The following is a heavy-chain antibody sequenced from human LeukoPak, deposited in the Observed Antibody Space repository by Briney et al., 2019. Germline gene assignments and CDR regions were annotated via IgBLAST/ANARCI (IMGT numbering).Heavy chain of an antibody. V-gene: IGHV3-21*01. CDR2: ISGSSSYI. J-gene: IGHJ4*02. CDR1: GFSFSSYR. CDR3: ARGGVRSGRWTFDY. Sequence: GGSLRLSCAASGFSFSSYRMNWVRQAPGKGLEWVSSISGSSSYIYYADSVKGRFTISRDNAKNSLYLQMNSLRAEDTAVYYCARGGVRSGRWTFDYWGQGTLVTVSS. D-gene: IGHD3-3*01.